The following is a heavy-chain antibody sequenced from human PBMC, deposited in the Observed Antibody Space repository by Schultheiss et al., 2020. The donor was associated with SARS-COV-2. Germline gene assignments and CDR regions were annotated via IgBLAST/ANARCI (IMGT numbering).Heavy chain of an antibody. CDR3: ATSGVKWETISRGGWFDP. V-gene: IGHV3-23*01. J-gene: IGHJ5*02. D-gene: IGHD1-26*01. CDR1: GFTFSSYG. Sequence: GGSLRLSCAASGFTFSSYGMHWVRQAPGKGLEWVSAISGSGGSTYYADSVKGRFTISRDNSKNTLYLQMNSLRAEDTAVYYCATSGVKWETISRGGWFDPWGQGTLVTVSS. CDR2: ISGSGGST.